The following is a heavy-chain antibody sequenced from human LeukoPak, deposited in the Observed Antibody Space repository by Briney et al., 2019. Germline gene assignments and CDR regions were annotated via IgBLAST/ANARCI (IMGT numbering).Heavy chain of an antibody. J-gene: IGHJ4*02. D-gene: IGHD3-10*01. V-gene: IGHV1-2*04. Sequence: GASVKVSCKASGYTFTGYYMHWVRQAPGQGLEWMGWINPNSGGTNYAQKFQGWVTMTRDTSISTAYMELSRLRSDDTAVYYCARDTSSDPLRVESIPGYGSGLDFDYWGQGTLVTVSS. CDR1: GYTFTGYY. CDR2: INPNSGGT. CDR3: ARDTSSDPLRVESIPGYGSGLDFDY.